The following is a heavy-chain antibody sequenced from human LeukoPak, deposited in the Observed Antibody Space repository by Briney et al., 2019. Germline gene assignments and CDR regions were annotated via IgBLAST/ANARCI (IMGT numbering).Heavy chain of an antibody. CDR2: ISGSGGST. V-gene: IGHV3-23*01. J-gene: IGHJ6*03. Sequence: PGGSLRLSCAASGFTFSSYAMSWVRQAPGKGLEWVSAISGSGGSTYYADSVKGRFTISRDNSKNTLYLQMNSLRAEDTAVYYCARDGTAGQQLVLVYYYYYMDVWGKGTTVTVSS. D-gene: IGHD6-13*01. CDR1: GFTFSSYA. CDR3: ARDGTAGQQLVLVYYYYYMDV.